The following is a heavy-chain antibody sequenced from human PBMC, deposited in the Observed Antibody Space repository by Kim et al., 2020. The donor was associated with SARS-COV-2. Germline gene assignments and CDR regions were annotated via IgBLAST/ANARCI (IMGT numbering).Heavy chain of an antibody. CDR3: ARGSLRAVRGSSLVY. D-gene: IGHD3-10*01. CDR2: INHSGST. J-gene: IGHJ4*02. CDR1: GGSFSGYY. Sequence: SETLSLTCAVYGGSFSGYYWSWIRQPPGKGLEWIGEINHSGSTNYNPSLKSRVTISVDTSKNQFSLKLSSVTAADTAVYYCARGSLRAVRGSSLVYWGQGTLVTVSS. V-gene: IGHV4-34*01.